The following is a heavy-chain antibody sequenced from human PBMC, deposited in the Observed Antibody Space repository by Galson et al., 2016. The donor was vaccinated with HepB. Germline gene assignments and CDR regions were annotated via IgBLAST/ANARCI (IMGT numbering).Heavy chain of an antibody. Sequence: SLRLSCAASGFTFINYWMSWVRQAPGKGLEWVANIKQDGSEKSYVDSVKGRFTDSRDNAKNSLYLQTNSLRAEDTAVYYCAREGFGGFDIWGQGTLVTVSS. CDR3: AREGFGGFDI. D-gene: IGHD4-23*01. CDR1: GFTFINYW. V-gene: IGHV3-7*01. CDR2: IKQDGSEK. J-gene: IGHJ3*02.